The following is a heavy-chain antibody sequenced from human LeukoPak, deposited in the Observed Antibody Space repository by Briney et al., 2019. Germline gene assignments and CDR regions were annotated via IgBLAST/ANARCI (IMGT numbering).Heavy chain of an antibody. J-gene: IGHJ6*03. CDR1: GYSFTTYW. V-gene: IGHV5-51*01. CDR2: IYPGDSDT. D-gene: IGHD3-3*01. Sequence: HGESLKISCKVSGYSFTTYWIGWVRQMPGKGLEWMGIIYPGDSDTRYSPSFQGQVTISADKSISTACLQWSSLKASDTAMYYCARTPGRDFWSGDYYYMDVWGKGTTVTVSS. CDR3: ARTPGRDFWSGDYYYMDV.